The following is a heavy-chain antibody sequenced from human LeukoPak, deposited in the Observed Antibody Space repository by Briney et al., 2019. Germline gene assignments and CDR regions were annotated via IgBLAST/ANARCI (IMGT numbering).Heavy chain of an antibody. D-gene: IGHD6-6*01. J-gene: IGHJ4*02. CDR2: ISYDGSNK. CDR1: GFTFSNYP. CDR3: ARDPTAYSSSSHFDY. Sequence: GGSLRLSCAASGFTFSNYPMHWVRQAPGKGLEWVAVISYDGSNKYYSDSVKGRFTISRDNSKNTLYLQMNSLRAEDTAVYFCARDPTAYSSSSHFDYWGQGNLVTVSS. V-gene: IGHV3-30*04.